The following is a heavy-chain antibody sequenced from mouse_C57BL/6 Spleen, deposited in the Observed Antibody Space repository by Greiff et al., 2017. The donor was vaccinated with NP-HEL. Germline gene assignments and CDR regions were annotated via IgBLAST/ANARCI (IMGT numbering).Heavy chain of an antibody. J-gene: IGHJ2*01. CDR2: IYPRSGNT. D-gene: IGHD1-1*01. CDR1: GYTFTSYG. V-gene: IGHV1-81*01. Sequence: LQESGAELARPGASVKLSCKASGYTFTSYGISWVKQRTGQGLEWIGEIYPRSGNTYYNEKFKGKATLTADKSSSTAYMELRSLTSEDSAVYFCARYPSITTVVATDYWGQGTTLTVSS. CDR3: ARYPSITTVVATDY.